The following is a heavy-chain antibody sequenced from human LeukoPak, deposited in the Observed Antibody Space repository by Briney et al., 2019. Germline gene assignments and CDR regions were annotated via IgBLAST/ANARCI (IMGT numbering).Heavy chain of an antibody. D-gene: IGHD3-22*01. J-gene: IGHJ4*02. V-gene: IGHV1-2*06. CDR2: INPNSGGT. Sequence: ASVTVSCTASGYTFTGYYMHWVRQAPGQGLEWMGRINPNSGGTNYAQKFQGRVTMTRDTSISTAYMEVSRLRSDDTAVYYCARASYYDKDYWGQGTLVTVSS. CDR3: ARASYYDKDY. CDR1: GYTFTGYY.